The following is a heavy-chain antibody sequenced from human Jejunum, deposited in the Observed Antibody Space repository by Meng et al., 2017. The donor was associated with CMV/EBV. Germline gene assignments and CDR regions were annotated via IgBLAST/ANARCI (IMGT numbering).Heavy chain of an antibody. V-gene: IGHV1-2*02. D-gene: IGHD1-20*01. CDR1: GYTCTAYY. CDR3: ARILSLTASWFDP. CDR2: INHNSGGT. J-gene: IGHJ5*02. Sequence: KASGYTCTAYYIYWVRQAPGQGLEWMGWINHNSGGTDYAQKFKGKVTMTRDTSISTAYMELSSLRSDDTAFYYCARILSLTASWFDPWGQGTLVTVSS.